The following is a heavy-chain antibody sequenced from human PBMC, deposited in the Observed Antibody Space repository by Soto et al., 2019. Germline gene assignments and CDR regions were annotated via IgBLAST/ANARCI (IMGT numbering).Heavy chain of an antibody. CDR1: GYTFTGYY. D-gene: IGHD3-9*01. CDR3: ARSPCITIICRSPAKE. CDR2: INPNSGGT. Sequence: ASVKVSCKASGYTFTGYYMHWVRQAPGQGLEWVGWINPNSGGTNYAQKFQGRVTMTRDTSISTAYMELSRLRTDDTAVYYCARSPCITIICRSPAKEWGQGTLVTVSS. V-gene: IGHV1-2*02. J-gene: IGHJ4*02.